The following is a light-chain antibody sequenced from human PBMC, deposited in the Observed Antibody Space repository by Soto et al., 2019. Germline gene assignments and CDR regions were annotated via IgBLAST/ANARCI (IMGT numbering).Light chain of an antibody. CDR1: QSISDT. Sequence: EIVMTQSPATLSVSPGGRATLSCRASQSISDTLAWYQQKPGQAPRLLIYSASRGATGFPARFSGSGSGTDFTLTISSLQSEDFAVYYCQQYGSSPPTFGPGTKVDIK. CDR3: QQYGSSPPT. CDR2: SAS. V-gene: IGKV3-15*01. J-gene: IGKJ3*01.